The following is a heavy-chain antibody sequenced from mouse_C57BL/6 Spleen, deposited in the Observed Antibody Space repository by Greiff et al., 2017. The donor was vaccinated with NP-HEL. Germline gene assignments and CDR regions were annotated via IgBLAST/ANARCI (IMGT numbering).Heavy chain of an antibody. J-gene: IGHJ4*01. CDR2: IDPETGGT. D-gene: IGHD1-1*01. V-gene: IGHV1-15*01. CDR3: TRPTAVVATDYAMDY. Sequence: VKLMESGAELVRPGASVTLSCKASGYTFTDYEMHWVKQTPVHGLEWIGAIDPETGGTAYNQKFKGKAILTADKSSSTAYMELRSLTSEDSAVYYCTRPTAVVATDYAMDYWGQGTSVTVSS. CDR1: GYTFTDYE.